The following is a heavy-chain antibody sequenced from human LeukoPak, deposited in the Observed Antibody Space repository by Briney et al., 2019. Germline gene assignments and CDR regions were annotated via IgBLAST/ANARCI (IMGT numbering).Heavy chain of an antibody. Sequence: SETLSLTCTVSGGSISSGGYHWSWIRQHPGKGLEWIGYIYYSGSTYYNPSLKSRVTISVDTSKNQFSLKLSSVTAADTAVYYCARVIAAAGKNDYWGQGTLVTVSS. CDR1: GGSISSGGYH. D-gene: IGHD6-13*01. J-gene: IGHJ4*02. CDR2: IYYSGST. CDR3: ARVIAAAGKNDY. V-gene: IGHV4-31*03.